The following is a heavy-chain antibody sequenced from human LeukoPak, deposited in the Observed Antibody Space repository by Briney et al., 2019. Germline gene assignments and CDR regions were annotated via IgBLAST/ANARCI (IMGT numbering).Heavy chain of an antibody. V-gene: IGHV3-23*01. CDR3: AKGSGSYGRFESDY. J-gene: IGHJ4*02. Sequence: PGGSLRLSCAASGFTFSSYAMSWVRQAPGKGLEWVSAISGSGGSTYYADSVKGRFTISRDNSKNTLYLQMNSLRAEDTAVYYCAKGSGSYGRFESDYWGQGTLVTVSS. CDR2: ISGSGGST. D-gene: IGHD1-26*01. CDR1: GFTFSSYA.